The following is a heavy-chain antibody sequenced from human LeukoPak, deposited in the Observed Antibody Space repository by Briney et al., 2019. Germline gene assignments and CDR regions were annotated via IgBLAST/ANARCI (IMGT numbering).Heavy chain of an antibody. V-gene: IGHV1-18*04. D-gene: IGHD4-17*01. CDR2: ISAYNGNT. CDR1: GYTFTAYC. CDR3: ARVYGDYDLDYYYGMDV. J-gene: IGHJ6*02. Sequence: AAVKVSFKACGYTFTAYCIQWGRQAPGQGVEGMGWISAYNGNTNYAQKLQGRVTMTTDTSTSTAYMELRSLRSDDTAVYYCARVYGDYDLDYYYGMDVWGQGTTVTVSS.